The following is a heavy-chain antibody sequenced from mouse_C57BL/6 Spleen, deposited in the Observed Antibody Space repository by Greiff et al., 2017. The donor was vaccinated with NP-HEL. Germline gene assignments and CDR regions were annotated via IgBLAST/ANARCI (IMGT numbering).Heavy chain of an antibody. V-gene: IGHV14-2*01. CDR3: ARWTEGYFDV. Sequence: EVKLQESGAELVKPGASVKLSCTASGFNIKDYYMHWVKQRTEQGLEWIGRIDPEDGETQYAPKFQGKATITADTSSNTAYLQRSSLTSEDTAVYYCARWTEGYFDVWGTGTTVTVSS. CDR1: GFNIKDYY. J-gene: IGHJ1*03. CDR2: IDPEDGET.